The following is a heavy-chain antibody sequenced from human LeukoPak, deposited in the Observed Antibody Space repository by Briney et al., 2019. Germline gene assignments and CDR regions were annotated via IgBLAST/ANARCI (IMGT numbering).Heavy chain of an antibody. CDR1: GFNFSSYG. D-gene: IGHD6-13*01. CDR2: ISYDGSNK. Sequence: PGGSLRLSCAASGFNFSSYGMHWVRQAPGKGLEWVADISYDGSNKYYADSVKGRFTISRNNSKNTLYLQMNSLRAEDTAVYYCAKESRASSSSYVATGNYFDYWGQGTLVTVSS. V-gene: IGHV3-30*18. J-gene: IGHJ4*02. CDR3: AKESRASSSSYVATGNYFDY.